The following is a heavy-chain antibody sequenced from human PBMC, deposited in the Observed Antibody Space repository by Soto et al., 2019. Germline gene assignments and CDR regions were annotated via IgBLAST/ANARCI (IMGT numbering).Heavy chain of an antibody. CDR1: GGSISSGGYH. Sequence: VQLQESGPGLVKPSQTLSLTCTVSGGSISSGGYHWSWIRQHPGKGLEWIGYIYYSGSTYYNPSLKIRVTISVDMSKNQFSLKLTSVTAADTAVYYCARYYPHWFDPWGQGTLVTVSS. J-gene: IGHJ5*02. CDR3: ARYYPHWFDP. CDR2: IYYSGST. D-gene: IGHD1-26*01. V-gene: IGHV4-31*03.